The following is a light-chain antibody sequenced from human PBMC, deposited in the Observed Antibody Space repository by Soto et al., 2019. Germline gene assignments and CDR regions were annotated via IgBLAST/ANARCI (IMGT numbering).Light chain of an antibody. V-gene: IGLV2-8*01. CDR2: EVN. Sequence: QSALTQPPSASGSPGQSVTISCTGTSSDIGRYNYVSWYQQHPGKAPKLIIFEVNKRPSGVPDRFSGSKYVNTASLTVSGLQAEDEANYFCASYAGSNNLLFGGGTKLTVL. CDR3: ASYAGSNNLL. CDR1: SSDIGRYNY. J-gene: IGLJ3*02.